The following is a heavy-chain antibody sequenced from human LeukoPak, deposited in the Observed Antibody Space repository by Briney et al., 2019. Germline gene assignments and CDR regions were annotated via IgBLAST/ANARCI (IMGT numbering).Heavy chain of an antibody. CDR2: ISYDGSNK. CDR1: GFTFSSYA. V-gene: IGHV3-30*04. D-gene: IGHD1-7*01. Sequence: GGSLRLSCAASGFTFSSYAMHWVRQAPGKGLEWVAVISYDGSNKYYADSVKGRFTISRDNSKNTLYLQMNSLRAEDTAVYYCARLMHNWNYVEGGFDYWGQGTLVTVSS. J-gene: IGHJ4*02. CDR3: ARLMHNWNYVEGGFDY.